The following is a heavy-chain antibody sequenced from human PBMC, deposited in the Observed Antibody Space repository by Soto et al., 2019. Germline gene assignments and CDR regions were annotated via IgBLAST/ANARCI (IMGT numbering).Heavy chain of an antibody. V-gene: IGHV4-39*01. Sequence: QMQLQESGPGLVKPSETLSLTCTVSGGSISSSSYYWGWIRQPPGKGLEWIGSIYYSGSTYYNPSLKSRVTISVDTSKNQFSLKLSSVTAADTAVYYCARQPRILTGSSGHFDYWGQGTLVTVSS. D-gene: IGHD3-9*01. J-gene: IGHJ4*02. CDR3: ARQPRILTGSSGHFDY. CDR2: IYYSGST. CDR1: GGSISSSSYY.